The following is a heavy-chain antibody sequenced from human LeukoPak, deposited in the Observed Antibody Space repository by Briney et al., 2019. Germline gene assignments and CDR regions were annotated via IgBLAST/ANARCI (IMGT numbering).Heavy chain of an antibody. Sequence: SETLSLTCTVSGGSISSYYWSWIRQPPGKGLEWIGYIYYSGSTNYNPSLKGRVTISVDTSKNQFSLKLSSVTAADTAVYYCARGSYGDYDDYWGQGTLVTVSS. CDR3: ARGSYGDYDDY. V-gene: IGHV4-59*01. CDR2: IYYSGST. CDR1: GGSISSYY. J-gene: IGHJ4*02. D-gene: IGHD4-17*01.